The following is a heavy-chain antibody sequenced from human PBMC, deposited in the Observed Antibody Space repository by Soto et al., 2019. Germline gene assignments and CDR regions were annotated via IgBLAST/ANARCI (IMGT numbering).Heavy chain of an antibody. Sequence: PSETLSLTCTVSGGSISSYYWSWIRQPPGKGLEWIGYIYYSGSTNYNPSLKSRVTISVDTSKNQFSLKLSSVTAADTAVYYCAIGIPRGYSGYDYYYWGQGTLVTAPQ. D-gene: IGHD5-12*01. CDR3: AIGIPRGYSGYDYYY. V-gene: IGHV4-59*01. CDR1: GGSISSYY. CDR2: IYYSGST. J-gene: IGHJ4*02.